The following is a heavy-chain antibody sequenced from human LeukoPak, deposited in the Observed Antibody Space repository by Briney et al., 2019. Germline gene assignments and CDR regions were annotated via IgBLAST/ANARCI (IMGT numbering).Heavy chain of an antibody. CDR1: GFTFSTYW. V-gene: IGHV3-7*01. Sequence: GGSLRLSCAASGFTFSTYWMSWVRQAPGKGLEWVANIKQDGSEKYYLDSVKGRFTISRDNAKDSLYLQMNSLRAEDTAVYFCTREAAAGIDYWGQGTLVTVSS. D-gene: IGHD6-13*01. CDR3: TREAAAGIDY. CDR2: IKQDGSEK. J-gene: IGHJ4*02.